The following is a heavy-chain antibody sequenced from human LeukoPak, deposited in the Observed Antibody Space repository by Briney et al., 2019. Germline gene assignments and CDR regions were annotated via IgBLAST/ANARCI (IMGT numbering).Heavy chain of an antibody. CDR2: MNSNSGNT. J-gene: IGHJ4*02. D-gene: IGHD1-26*01. Sequence: ASVTVSCKASGYTFTSYDINWVRQATGQGLEWMGWMNSNSGNTGYAQKFQGRVTMTRNTSISTAYMELSSLRSEDTAVYYCARGLWELIDYWGQGTLVTVSS. V-gene: IGHV1-8*01. CDR3: ARGLWELIDY. CDR1: GYTFTSYD.